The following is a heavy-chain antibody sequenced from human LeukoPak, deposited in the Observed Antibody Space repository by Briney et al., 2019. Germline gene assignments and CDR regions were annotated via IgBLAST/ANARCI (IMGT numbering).Heavy chain of an antibody. V-gene: IGHV5-51*01. CDR3: ARGLMERLSTRYFDS. CDR1: GYSFTSYW. J-gene: IGHJ4*02. CDR2: IYPGDSDT. Sequence: GESLKISCKGSGYSFTSYWIGWVRQMPGKGLEWMGIIYPGDSDTRYSPSFQGQVTISVDKSINTAYLQWSSLKASDTAIYFCARGLMERLSTRYFDSWGQGTLVTVSS. D-gene: IGHD1-1*01.